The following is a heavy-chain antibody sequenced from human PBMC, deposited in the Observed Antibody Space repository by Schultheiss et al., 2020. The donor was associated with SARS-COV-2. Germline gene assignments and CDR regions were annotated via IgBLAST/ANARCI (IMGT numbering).Heavy chain of an antibody. CDR3: ARDYGFGSGHFDY. CDR2: IYHDGSS. D-gene: IGHD3-10*01. J-gene: IGHJ4*02. Sequence: SETLSLTCTVSGDSIGTGYYWGWIRQPPGKGLEWIASIYHDGSSYHSPSLKSRVTISVDTSRGHFSLGLTSVTVADTAVYYCARDYGFGSGHFDYWGQGTLVTVSS. CDR1: GDSIGTGYY. V-gene: IGHV4-38-2*02.